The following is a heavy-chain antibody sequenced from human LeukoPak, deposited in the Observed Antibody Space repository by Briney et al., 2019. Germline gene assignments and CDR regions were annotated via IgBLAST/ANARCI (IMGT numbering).Heavy chain of an antibody. J-gene: IGHJ6*02. CDR1: GGSVSSGSYY. D-gene: IGHD2-21*01. CDR2: IYYSGST. CDR3: ARYSPPSPDYYYYYGMDV. Sequence: SETLSLTCTVSGGSVSSGSYYWSWIRQPPGKGLEWIGYIYYSGSTNYNPSLKSRVTISVDTSKNQFSLKLSSVTAADTAVYYCARYSPPSPDYYYYYGMDVWGQGTTVTVSS. V-gene: IGHV4-61*01.